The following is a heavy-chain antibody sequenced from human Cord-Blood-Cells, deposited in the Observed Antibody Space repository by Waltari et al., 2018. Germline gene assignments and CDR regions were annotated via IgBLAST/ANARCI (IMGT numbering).Heavy chain of an antibody. CDR1: GFTFSGSA. D-gene: IGHD1-26*01. Sequence: EVMLAEFGAGLVHSGGSLQRSRAAPGFTFSGSAIPRVRQAAGKGLGWVGRMRSKANSYATADAASVKGRFTISRDDSKNTAYLQMNSLKTEDTAVYYCTVNRGSFDYWGQGTLVTVSS. V-gene: IGHV3-73*02. CDR2: MRSKANSYAT. CDR3: TVNRGSFDY. J-gene: IGHJ4*02.